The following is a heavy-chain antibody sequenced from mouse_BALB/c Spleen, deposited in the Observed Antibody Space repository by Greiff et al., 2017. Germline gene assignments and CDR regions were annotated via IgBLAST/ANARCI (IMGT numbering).Heavy chain of an antibody. Sequence: VQLQQSGAELVKPGASVKLSCKASGYTFTSYYMYWVKQRPGQGLEWIGEINPSNGGTNFNEKFKSKATLTVDKSSSTAYMQLSSLTSEDSAVYYCTATMITTGYAMDYWGQGTSVTVSS. CDR1: GYTFTSYY. J-gene: IGHJ4*01. CDR2: INPSNGGT. CDR3: TATMITTGYAMDY. D-gene: IGHD2-4*01. V-gene: IGHV1S16*01.